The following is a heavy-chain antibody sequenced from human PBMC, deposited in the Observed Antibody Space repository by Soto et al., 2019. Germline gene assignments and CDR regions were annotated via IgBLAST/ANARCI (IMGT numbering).Heavy chain of an antibody. CDR1: VYTFTTYG. J-gene: IGHJ4*02. Sequence: ASVKGSRQASVYTFTTYGITWVRQAPGQGLEWMGWISAYNGNTNYAQKLQGRVTMTTDTSTSTAYMELRSLRSDDTAVYYCASSPITIFGVVNDVHYWGQGTLVTVSS. D-gene: IGHD3-3*01. CDR3: ASSPITIFGVVNDVHY. V-gene: IGHV1-18*01. CDR2: ISAYNGNT.